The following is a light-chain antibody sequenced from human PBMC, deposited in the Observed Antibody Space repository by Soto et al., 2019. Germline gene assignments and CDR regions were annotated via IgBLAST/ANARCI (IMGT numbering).Light chain of an antibody. V-gene: IGKV1-39*01. CDR2: AAS. Sequence: DIQMPQSPSSLSASVGDRVTITCRASQSTSNYLNWYQQKPGKAPKLLIYAASSLQSGVPSRFSGSGSGTEFTLTISSLQPEDFATYFGHQSYSTPYTFGQGTKLEIK. CDR3: HQSYSTPYT. J-gene: IGKJ2*01. CDR1: QSTSNY.